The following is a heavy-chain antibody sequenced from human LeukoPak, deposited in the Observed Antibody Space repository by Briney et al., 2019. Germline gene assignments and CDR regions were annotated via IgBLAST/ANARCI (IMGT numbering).Heavy chain of an antibody. V-gene: IGHV3-23*01. Sequence: PGGSLRLSCAASGFTFSTYAMSWVRQIPGKVLQWVSAISAIDDGTYYADSVKGRFTISRDNSRNTLYLQMNTLRAEDTAVYFCAKSPVSSCRGSFCYPFDYWGQGNLVTVSS. J-gene: IGHJ4*02. CDR1: GFTFSTYA. D-gene: IGHD2-15*01. CDR2: ISAIDDGT. CDR3: AKSPVSSCRGSFCYPFDY.